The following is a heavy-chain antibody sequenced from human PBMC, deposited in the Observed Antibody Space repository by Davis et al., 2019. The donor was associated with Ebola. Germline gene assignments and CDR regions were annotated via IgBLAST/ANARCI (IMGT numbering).Heavy chain of an antibody. CDR3: ARLSPRLDYGSGSYPDYFDY. J-gene: IGHJ4*02. CDR1: GGSISSYY. CDR2: IYYSGST. Sequence: PSETLSLTCTVSGGSISSYYWSWIRQPPGKGLEWIGYIYYSGSTNYNPSLKSRVTISVDTSKNQFSLKLSSVTAADTAVYYCARLSPRLDYGSGSYPDYFDYWGQGTLVTVSS. V-gene: IGHV4-59*08. D-gene: IGHD3-10*01.